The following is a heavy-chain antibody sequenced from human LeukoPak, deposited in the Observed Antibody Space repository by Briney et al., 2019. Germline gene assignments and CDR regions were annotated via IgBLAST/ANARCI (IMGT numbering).Heavy chain of an antibody. V-gene: IGHV1-69*05. CDR1: GGTFSSYA. CDR3: ARGRTVVTPDY. CDR2: IIPIFGTA. Sequence: SVKVSCKASGGTFSSYAISWVRQAPGQGLEWMGGIIPIFGTANYAQKFQGRVTMTRNTSISTAYMELSSLRSEDTAVYYCARGRTVVTPDYWGQGTLVTVSS. J-gene: IGHJ4*02. D-gene: IGHD4-23*01.